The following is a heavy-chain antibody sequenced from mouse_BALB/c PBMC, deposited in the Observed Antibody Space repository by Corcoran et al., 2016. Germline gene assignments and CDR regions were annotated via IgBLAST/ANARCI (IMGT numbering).Heavy chain of an antibody. CDR3: ARNYRYSLDY. J-gene: IGHJ4*01. CDR1: GYTFTEYT. Sequence: EDQLQQHGPELVKHGASVKISCKTSGYTFTEYTMHWVKKRHGKSLEGIGGINPNNGGTSYNQKFNGKATLTVDKSSSTAYMELRILTSEDSAVDYYARNYRYSLDYWGQGTSVTVSS. D-gene: IGHD2-14*01. V-gene: IGHV1-18*01. CDR2: INPNNGGT.